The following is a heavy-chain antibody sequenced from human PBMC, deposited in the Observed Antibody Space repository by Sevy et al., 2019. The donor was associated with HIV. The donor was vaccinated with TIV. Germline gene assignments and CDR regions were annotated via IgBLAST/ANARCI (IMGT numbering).Heavy chain of an antibody. CDR1: GGTFSSYA. CDR3: ARVSSSGYYPYQGDAFDI. Sequence: ASVKVSCKASGGTFSSYAVSWVRQAPGQGLEWMGGIIPIFGTANYAQKFQGRVTITADKSTSTAYMELSSLRSKDTAVYYCARVSSSGYYPYQGDAFDIWGQGTMVTVSS. V-gene: IGHV1-69*06. CDR2: IIPIFGTA. J-gene: IGHJ3*02. D-gene: IGHD3-22*01.